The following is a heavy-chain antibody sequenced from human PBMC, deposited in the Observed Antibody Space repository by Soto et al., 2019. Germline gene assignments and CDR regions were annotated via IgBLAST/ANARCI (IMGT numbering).Heavy chain of an antibody. Sequence: QVHLVQSGAEVKKPGASVKVSCKGSGYIFTTYGITWVRQDPGQGLEWMGWISDHNGNTNYAQKLQGRVTVTRDKSTSTAYMELRKLRSDDTAVYYCARGRYGDYWGQGALVTVSS. V-gene: IGHV1-18*01. CDR2: ISDHNGNT. CDR1: GYIFTTYG. J-gene: IGHJ4*02. D-gene: IGHD1-1*01. CDR3: ARGRYGDY.